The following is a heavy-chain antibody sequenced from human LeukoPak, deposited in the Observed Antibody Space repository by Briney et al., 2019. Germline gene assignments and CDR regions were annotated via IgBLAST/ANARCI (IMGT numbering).Heavy chain of an antibody. CDR3: ASSRTGIDY. J-gene: IGHJ4*02. D-gene: IGHD3-10*01. V-gene: IGHV3-48*03. CDR1: GFTFSSYE. CDR2: ISSSGSTI. Sequence: GGSLRLSCAASGFTFSSYEMNWVRQAPGKGLEWVSYISSSGSTIYYADSVKGRFTISRDNAKNSLYLQMNSLRAEDTAVYYCASSRTGIDYWGQGTLVTVSS.